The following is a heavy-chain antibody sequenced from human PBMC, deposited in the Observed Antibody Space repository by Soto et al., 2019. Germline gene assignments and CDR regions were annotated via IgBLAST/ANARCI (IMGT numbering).Heavy chain of an antibody. CDR3: AKVITMVRGVKYYYYGMDV. J-gene: IGHJ6*02. V-gene: IGHV3-30*18. CDR2: ISYDGSNK. D-gene: IGHD3-10*01. CDR1: GFTFSSYG. Sequence: GGSLRLSCAASGFTFSSYGMHWVRQAPGKGLEWVAVISYDGSNKYYADSVKGRFTISRDNSKNTLYLQMNSLRAEDTAVYYCAKVITMVRGVKYYYYGMDVWGQGTTVTVSS.